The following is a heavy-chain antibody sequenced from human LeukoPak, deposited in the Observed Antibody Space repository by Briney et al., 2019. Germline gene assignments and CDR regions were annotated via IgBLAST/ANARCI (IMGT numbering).Heavy chain of an antibody. Sequence: ASVKVSCKTSGSTFTEYYMHWVRQAPGQGLEWMGWINPNSGGTNYAQKFQGRVTMTRDTSISTAYMELSRLRSDDTAVYYCARDLAAAASVDYWGQGTLVTVSS. CDR2: INPNSGGT. D-gene: IGHD6-13*01. J-gene: IGHJ4*02. V-gene: IGHV1-2*02. CDR3: ARDLAAAASVDY. CDR1: GSTFTEYY.